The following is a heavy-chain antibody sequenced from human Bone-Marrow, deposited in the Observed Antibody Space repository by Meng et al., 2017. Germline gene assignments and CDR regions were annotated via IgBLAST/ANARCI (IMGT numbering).Heavy chain of an antibody. CDR1: GFTFSSYS. J-gene: IGHJ6*02. D-gene: IGHD3-10*01. CDR3: ARDYYGSGSYIPYYDYYYGMDV. Sequence: GESLKISCAASGFTFSSYSMNWVRQAPGKGLEWVSSISSSGSTIYYADSVKGRFTISRDNAKNSLYLQMNSLRAEDTAVYYCARDYYGSGSYIPYYDYYYGMDVWGQGTTVTVSS. CDR2: ISSSGSTI. V-gene: IGHV3-48*04.